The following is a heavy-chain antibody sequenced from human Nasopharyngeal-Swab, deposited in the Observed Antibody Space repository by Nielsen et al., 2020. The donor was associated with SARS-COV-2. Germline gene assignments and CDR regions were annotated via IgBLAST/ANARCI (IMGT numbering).Heavy chain of an antibody. CDR1: GFTVSSNY. CDR2: IYSGGST. J-gene: IGHJ4*02. Sequence: GGSLRLSCAAPGFTVSSNYMSWVRQAPGKGLEWVSVIYSGGSTKYADSVKGRFTISRHNSKNTLYLQMNSLRAEDTAVYYCARGQLERPLYFDYWGQGTLVTVSS. CDR3: ARGQLERPLYFDY. D-gene: IGHD1-1*01. V-gene: IGHV3-53*04.